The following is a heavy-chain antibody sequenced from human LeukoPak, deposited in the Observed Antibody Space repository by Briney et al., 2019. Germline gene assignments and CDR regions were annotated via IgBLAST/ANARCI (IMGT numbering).Heavy chain of an antibody. J-gene: IGHJ6*03. CDR3: ASSSSGYYYYMDV. CDR1: GHTFTSYG. CDR2: ISAYNGNT. Sequence: GASVKVSCKASGHTFTSYGISWVRQAPGQGLEWMGWISAYNGNTNYAQKLQGRVTMTTDTSTSTAYMELRSLRSDDTAVYYCASSSSGYYYYMDVWGKGTTVTVSS. D-gene: IGHD6-6*01. V-gene: IGHV1-18*01.